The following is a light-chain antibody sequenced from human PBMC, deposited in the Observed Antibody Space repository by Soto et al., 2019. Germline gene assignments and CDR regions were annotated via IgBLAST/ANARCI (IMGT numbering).Light chain of an antibody. CDR2: GVS. CDR1: SSDVGAYDS. V-gene: IGLV2-14*03. CDR3: SSYTSDSSYV. J-gene: IGLJ1*01. Sequence: SVLTQPASVSGSPGQSIAISCTGSSSDVGAYDSVCWYQQHPGKAPKLIIFGVSNRPSGVSNRFSGYKSGNTASLTISGLQAEDEADYYCSSYTSDSSYVFGTGTKVTVL.